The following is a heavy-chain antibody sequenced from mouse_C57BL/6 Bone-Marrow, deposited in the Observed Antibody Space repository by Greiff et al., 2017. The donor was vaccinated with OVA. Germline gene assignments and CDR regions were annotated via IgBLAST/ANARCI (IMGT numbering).Heavy chain of an antibody. D-gene: IGHD2-3*01. CDR1: GYTFTSYW. V-gene: IGHV1-55*01. CDR3: ARSHDGYYAMDY. Sequence: QVQLQQPGAELVKPGASVKMSCKASGYTFTSYWLTWVKQRPGQGLEWIGDIYPGSGSTNYNEKFKSKATLTVDTSSSTAYMQLSSLTSEDSAVYYCARSHDGYYAMDYWGQGTSVTVSS. J-gene: IGHJ4*01. CDR2: IYPGSGST.